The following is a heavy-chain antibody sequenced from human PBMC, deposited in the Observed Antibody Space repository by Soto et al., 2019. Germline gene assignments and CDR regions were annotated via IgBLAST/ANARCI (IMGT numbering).Heavy chain of an antibody. V-gene: IGHV1-69*01. J-gene: IGHJ4*02. CDR1: GGTFSRHA. CDR3: ARGWGYDSNDYYYAY. Sequence: QVQLVQSGAEVRKPGSSVKVSCKASGGTFSRHAISWVRQAPGQGLEWMGGIIPIFGTANHAQKFQGRVTIIADESTSTVYMELSRLRDEDMAMYYCARGWGYDSNDYYYAYWGQGTLVIVSS. CDR2: IIPIFGTA. D-gene: IGHD3-22*01.